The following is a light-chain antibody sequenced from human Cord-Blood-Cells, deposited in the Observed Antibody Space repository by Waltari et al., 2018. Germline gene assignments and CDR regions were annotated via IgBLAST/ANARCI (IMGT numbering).Light chain of an antibody. CDR1: QSLLHSNGYNY. J-gene: IGKJ2*03. Sequence: QFPIPLALPPGEAGLIPRKSKQSLLHSNGYNYLDWYLQKPGQSPQLLIYLGSNRASGVPDRFSGSGSGTDFTLKISRVEAEDVGVYYCMQALQTPYSFGQGTKLEIK. CDR3: MQALQTPYS. V-gene: IGKV2-28*01. CDR2: LGS.